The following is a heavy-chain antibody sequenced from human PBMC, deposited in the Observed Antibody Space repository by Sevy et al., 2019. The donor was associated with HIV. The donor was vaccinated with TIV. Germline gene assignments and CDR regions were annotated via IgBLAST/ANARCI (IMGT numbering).Heavy chain of an antibody. D-gene: IGHD6-13*01. CDR3: ARIQQVVNYYNYYGLDV. J-gene: IGHJ6*02. V-gene: IGHV4-34*01. CDR2: VHHSGST. Sequence: SETLSLTCSVYGGSLSGYYWSWIRQSPGRGLEWIGEVHHSGSTNYNPSFKSRVTMSVDTSKNQFSLNLISVTAADAAVYYCARIQQVVNYYNYYGLDVWGQGTTVTVSS. CDR1: GGSLSGYY.